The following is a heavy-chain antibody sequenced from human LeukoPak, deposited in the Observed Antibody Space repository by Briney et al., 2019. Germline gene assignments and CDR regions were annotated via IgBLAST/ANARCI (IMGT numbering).Heavy chain of an antibody. Sequence: SETLSLTCTVSGGSISSGGYYWSWLRQHPGKGREWIGYIYYSGSTYYNPSLKSRVTISVDTSKNQFSLKLSSVTAADTAVYYCARTGIAAAGTREVFGYWGQGTLVTVSS. CDR3: ARTGIAAAGTREVFGY. CDR1: GGSISSGGYY. V-gene: IGHV4-31*03. J-gene: IGHJ4*02. CDR2: IYYSGST. D-gene: IGHD6-13*01.